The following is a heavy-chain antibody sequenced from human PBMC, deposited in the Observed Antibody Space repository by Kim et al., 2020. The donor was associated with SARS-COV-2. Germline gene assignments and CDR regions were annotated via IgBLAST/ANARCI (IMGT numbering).Heavy chain of an antibody. J-gene: IGHJ6*02. CDR3: ARAVNWNYAHYYYGMDV. Sequence: LKSAVTISVDTSRNQFSLKLSSVTAADTAVYYCARAVNWNYAHYYYGMDVWGQGTTVTVSS. V-gene: IGHV4-34*01. D-gene: IGHD1-7*01.